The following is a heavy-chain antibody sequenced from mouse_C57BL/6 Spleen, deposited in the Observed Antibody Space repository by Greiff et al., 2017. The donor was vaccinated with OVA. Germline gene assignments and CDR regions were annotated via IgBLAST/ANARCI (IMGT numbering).Heavy chain of an antibody. Sequence: EVKLVESGGGLVQPGGSLSLSCAASGFTFTDYYMSWVRQPPGKALEWLGFIRNKANGYTTEYSASVKGRFTISRDNSQSILYLQMNALRAEDSATYDCARLSSSTGFPFAYWGQGTLVTVSA. CDR3: ARLSSSTGFPFAY. V-gene: IGHV7-3*01. CDR2: IRNKANGYTT. CDR1: GFTFTDYY. J-gene: IGHJ3*01. D-gene: IGHD4-1*02.